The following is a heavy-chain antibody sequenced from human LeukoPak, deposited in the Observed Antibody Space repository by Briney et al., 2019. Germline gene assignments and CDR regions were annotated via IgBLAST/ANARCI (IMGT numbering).Heavy chain of an antibody. CDR1: GGSISSYY. CDR3: ARERGGFTYYDILTGYKYNWFDP. CDR2: IYTSGST. V-gene: IGHV4-4*07. J-gene: IGHJ5*02. Sequence: SETLSLTCTVSGGSISSYYWSWIRQPAGKGLGWIGRIYTSGSTTYNPYLKSRVTMSVDTSKNQFSLKLSSVTAADTAVYYCARERGGFTYYDILTGYKYNWFDPWGQGTLVIVSS. D-gene: IGHD3-9*01.